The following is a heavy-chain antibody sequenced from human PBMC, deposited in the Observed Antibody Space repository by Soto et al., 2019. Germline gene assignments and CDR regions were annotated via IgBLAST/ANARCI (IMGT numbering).Heavy chain of an antibody. CDR3: ARQRTSVVTQAYFDV. V-gene: IGHV4-39*01. D-gene: IGHD2-21*02. CDR2: IYYSGST. J-gene: IGHJ4*02. CDR1: CDSIRRCSSY. Sequence: LSLTSTVTCDSIRRCSSYWDWIRQPPGKGLEWIGSIYYSGSTYNNPSLRSRVSMSIDTSKDQFSLKLKSVTAADTALYFCARQRTSVVTQAYFDVWGPG.